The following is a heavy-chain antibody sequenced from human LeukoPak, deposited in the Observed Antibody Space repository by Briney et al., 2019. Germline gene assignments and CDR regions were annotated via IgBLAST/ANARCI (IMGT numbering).Heavy chain of an antibody. CDR2: IKEDGSEK. CDR1: GFTFSRYW. CDR3: ARGEYYYDGGY. D-gene: IGHD3-22*01. J-gene: IGHJ4*02. Sequence: GGSLRLSCAASGFTFSRYWMSWVRQAPGKGLEWVANIKEDGSEKYCVDSVKGRFTISRDNAKNSLFLQMNSLRAEETAVYYCARGEYYYDGGYWGQGTLVTVSS. V-gene: IGHV3-7*04.